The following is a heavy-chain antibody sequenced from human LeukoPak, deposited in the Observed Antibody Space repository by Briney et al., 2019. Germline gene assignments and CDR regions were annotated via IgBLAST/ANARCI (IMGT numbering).Heavy chain of an antibody. CDR2: ISAYNGNT. D-gene: IGHD6-19*01. Sequence: ASVKVSCKASVCTFTSYGISWVRQAPGQGLEWVGWISAYNGNTNYAQKLQGRVTMTTDTSTSTAYMELRSLRSDDTAVYYCARLSSVWYYFDYWGQGTLVTVSS. CDR3: ARLSSVWYYFDY. J-gene: IGHJ4*02. CDR1: VCTFTSYG. V-gene: IGHV1-18*01.